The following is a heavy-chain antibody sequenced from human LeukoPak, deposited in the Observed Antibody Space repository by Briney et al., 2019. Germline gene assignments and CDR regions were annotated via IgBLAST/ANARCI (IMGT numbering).Heavy chain of an antibody. J-gene: IGHJ5*02. CDR2: INPSGGST. CDR1: GYTFTSYY. CDR3: ARGRYCSSTSCYVWFDP. V-gene: IGHV1-46*01. D-gene: IGHD2-2*01. Sequence: ASVKVSCKASGYTFTSYYMHWVRQAPGQGLEWMGIINPSGGSTNYAQKFQGRVTITADESTSTAYMELSSLRSEDTAVYYCARGRYCSSTSCYVWFDPWGQGTLVTVSS.